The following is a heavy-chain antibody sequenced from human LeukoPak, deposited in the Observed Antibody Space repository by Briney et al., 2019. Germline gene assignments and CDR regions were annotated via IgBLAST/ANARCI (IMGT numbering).Heavy chain of an antibody. V-gene: IGHV4-34*01. CDR1: GGSISGYY. Sequence: SETLSLTCTVSGGSISGYYWSWIRQPPGKGLEWIGEINHSGSTNYNPSLKSRVTISVDTSKNQFSLKLSSVTAADTAVYYCARRKLGYCSGGSCPQTWFDPWGQGTLVTVSS. CDR3: ARRKLGYCSGGSCPQTWFDP. CDR2: INHSGST. J-gene: IGHJ5*02. D-gene: IGHD2-15*01.